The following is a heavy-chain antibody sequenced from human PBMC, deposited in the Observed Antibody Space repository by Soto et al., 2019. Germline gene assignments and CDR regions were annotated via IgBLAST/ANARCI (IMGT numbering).Heavy chain of an antibody. CDR2: ISGSGGST. J-gene: IGHJ4*02. V-gene: IGHV3-23*01. Sequence: GGSLSLSCAASGFTFSSYAMSWVRQAPGKGLEWVSAISGSGGSTYYADSVKGRFTISRDNSKNTLYLQMNSLRAEDTAVYYCARESEGIAAAGEFDYWGQGTLVTVSS. CDR1: GFTFSSYA. CDR3: ARESEGIAAAGEFDY. D-gene: IGHD6-13*01.